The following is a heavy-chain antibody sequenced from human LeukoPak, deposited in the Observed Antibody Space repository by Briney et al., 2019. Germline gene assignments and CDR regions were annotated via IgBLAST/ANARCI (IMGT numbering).Heavy chain of an antibody. CDR2: IKQDGSEK. Sequence: GGSLRLSCAASGFTFSSYWMSWVRQAPGKGLEWVANIKQDGSEKYYVDSVKGRFTISRDNAKNSLYLQMNSLRVEDTAVYYCARDCSSTSCHRGGFDPWGQGTMVTVSS. J-gene: IGHJ5*02. CDR3: ARDCSSTSCHRGGFDP. V-gene: IGHV3-7*01. D-gene: IGHD2-2*01. CDR1: GFTFSSYW.